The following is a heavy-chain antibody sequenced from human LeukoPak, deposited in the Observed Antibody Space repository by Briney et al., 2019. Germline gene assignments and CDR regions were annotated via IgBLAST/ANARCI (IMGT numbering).Heavy chain of an antibody. CDR2: INPNSGGT. Sequence: ASVKVSCKASGYTFTGYYMHWVRQAPGQGLEWMGWINPNSGGTNYAQKFQGRVTMTRDTSISTAYMELSRLRSDDTAVYYCARAHHYRSRPSLARSYYYMDVWGKGTTVTVSS. J-gene: IGHJ6*03. CDR3: ARAHHYRSRPSLARSYYYMDV. D-gene: IGHD3-16*01. V-gene: IGHV1-2*02. CDR1: GYTFTGYY.